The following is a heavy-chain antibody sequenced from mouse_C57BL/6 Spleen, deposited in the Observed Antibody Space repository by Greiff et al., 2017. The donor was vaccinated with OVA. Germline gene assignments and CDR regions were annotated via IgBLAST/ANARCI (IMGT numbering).Heavy chain of an antibody. V-gene: IGHV5-17*01. Sequence: EVKLMESGGGLVKPGGSLKLSCAASGFTFSDYGMHWVRQAPEKGLEWVAYISSGSSTIYYADTVKGGFTISRDNAKNTLFLQMTSLRSEDTAMYYCARPGYGSFYYYAMDYWGQGTSVTVSS. J-gene: IGHJ4*01. CDR1: GFTFSDYG. CDR2: ISSGSSTI. D-gene: IGHD1-1*01. CDR3: ARPGYGSFYYYAMDY.